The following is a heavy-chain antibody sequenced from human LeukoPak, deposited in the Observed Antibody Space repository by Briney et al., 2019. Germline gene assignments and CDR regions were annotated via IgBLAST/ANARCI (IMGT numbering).Heavy chain of an antibody. J-gene: IGHJ4*02. V-gene: IGHV1-18*01. CDR1: GYTFTNYG. CDR2: IHTYNGHT. Sequence: ASVKVSCKASGYTFTNYGVSWVRQAPGQGLEWMGWIHTYNGHTNYAQKLQGRVTMTTDTSTSTAYMELSSLRSDVTAVYYCARDPGGTGPYYFDCWGQGTLVTVSS. D-gene: IGHD1-1*01. CDR3: ARDPGGTGPYYFDC.